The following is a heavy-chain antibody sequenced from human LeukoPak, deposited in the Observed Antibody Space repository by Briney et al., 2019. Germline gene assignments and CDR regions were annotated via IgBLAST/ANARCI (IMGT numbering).Heavy chain of an antibody. CDR1: GFTFSSYG. CDR3: ARGYGDYPLAVDY. V-gene: IGHV3-33*01. Sequence: PGGSLRLSCAASGFTFSSYGMHWVRQAPGKGLEWVAVIWYDGSNKYYADSVKGRFTISRDNSKNTLYLQMNSLRAEDTAVYCCARGYGDYPLAVDYWGQGTLVTVSS. J-gene: IGHJ4*02. D-gene: IGHD4-17*01. CDR2: IWYDGSNK.